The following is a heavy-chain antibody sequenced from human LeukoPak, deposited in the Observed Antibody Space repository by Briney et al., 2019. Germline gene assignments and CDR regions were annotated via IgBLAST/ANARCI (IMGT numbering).Heavy chain of an antibody. CDR1: GYTFTSYY. CDR2: INPSGGST. D-gene: IGHD6-19*01. Sequence: EASVEVSCKASGYTFTSYYMHWVRQAPGQGLEWMGIINPSGGSTSYAQKFQGRVTITRDTSASTAYMELSSLRSEDTAVYYCARDGPPGIAVAGTGRQDYWGQGTLVTVSS. V-gene: IGHV1-46*01. J-gene: IGHJ4*02. CDR3: ARDGPPGIAVAGTGRQDY.